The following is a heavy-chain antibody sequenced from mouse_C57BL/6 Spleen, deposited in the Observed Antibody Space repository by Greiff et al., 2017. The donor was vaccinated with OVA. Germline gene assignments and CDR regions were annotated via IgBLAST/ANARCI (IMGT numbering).Heavy chain of an antibody. J-gene: IGHJ2*01. CDR1: GYTFTSYW. V-gene: IGHV1-53*01. CDR2: INPSNGGT. CDR3: AREGAYYSNFYFDY. Sequence: QVQLQQPGTELVKPGASVKLSCKASGYTFTSYWMHWVKQRPGQGLEWIGNINPSNGGTNYNEKFKSKATLTVDKSSSTAYMQLSSLTSEDSAVYYGAREGAYYSNFYFDYWGQGTTLTVSS. D-gene: IGHD2-5*01.